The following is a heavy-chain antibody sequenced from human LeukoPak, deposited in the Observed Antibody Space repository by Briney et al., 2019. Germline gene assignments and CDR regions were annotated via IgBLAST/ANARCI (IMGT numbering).Heavy chain of an antibody. D-gene: IGHD3-22*01. CDR2: ISGSGGST. J-gene: IGHJ4*02. CDR3: VVWGEDRSGHRFDF. Sequence: GGSLRLSCAASGFTFSSYAMSWVRQAPGKGLEWVSAISGSGGSTYYADSVKGRFTISRDNAKNTLYLQMNGLRVEDTAVYYCVVWGEDRSGHRFDFWGQGTLVTVSS. CDR1: GFTFSSYA. V-gene: IGHV3-23*01.